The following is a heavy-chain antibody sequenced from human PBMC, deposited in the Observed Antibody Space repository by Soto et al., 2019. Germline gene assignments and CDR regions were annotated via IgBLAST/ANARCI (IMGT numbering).Heavy chain of an antibody. CDR3: AGGCGRPSGGIEY. CDR1: GGTFSSYS. Sequence: QVQLVQSGAEVKKPGSSVKVSCKASGGTFSSYSINWVRQAPGQGLEWMGEIIPIFGTANYAQKFQGRVTVTAGESTSTAYMELGRLRSGGTAVYFCAGGCGRPSGGIEYWGQGTLVTVSS. CDR2: IIPIFGTA. D-gene: IGHD1-26*01. V-gene: IGHV1-69*01. J-gene: IGHJ4*02.